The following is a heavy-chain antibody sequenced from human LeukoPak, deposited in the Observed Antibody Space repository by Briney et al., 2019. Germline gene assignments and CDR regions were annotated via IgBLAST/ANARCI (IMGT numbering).Heavy chain of an antibody. D-gene: IGHD3-10*01. CDR3: ARCMVRDYYYYYYGMDV. V-gene: IGHV1-8*01. Sequence: ASVKISCKASGYTFTSYDINWVRQATGQGLEWMGWMNPNSGNTGYAQKFQGRVTMTRNTSISTAYMELSSLRSEDMAVYFCARCMVRDYYYYYYGMDVWGQGTTVTVSS. J-gene: IGHJ6*02. CDR2: MNPNSGNT. CDR1: GYTFTSYD.